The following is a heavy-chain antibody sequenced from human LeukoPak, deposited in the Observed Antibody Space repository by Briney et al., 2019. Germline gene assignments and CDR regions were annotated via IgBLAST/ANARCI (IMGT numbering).Heavy chain of an antibody. CDR1: GYTFTSYD. V-gene: IGHV1-8*01. CDR3: ATWGPHIGGSYPSL. CDR2: MNPNSGNT. D-gene: IGHD1-26*01. Sequence: ASVKVSCKASGYTFTSYDINWVRQATGQGLEWMGWMNPNSGNTGYAQKFQGRVTMTRNTSISTAYMELSSLRSEDTAVYYCATWGPHIGGSYPSLWGQGTLVTVSS. J-gene: IGHJ4*02.